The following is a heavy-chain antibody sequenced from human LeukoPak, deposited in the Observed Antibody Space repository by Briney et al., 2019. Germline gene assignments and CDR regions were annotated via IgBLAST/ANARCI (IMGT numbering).Heavy chain of an antibody. V-gene: IGHV3-11*04. CDR1: GFTFSDYY. CDR2: SSSGGSAI. Sequence: GGSLRLSCAAPGFTFSDYYTSWIRQAPGKGLEWVSYSSSGGSAIYYADSVKGRSTISRDNAKNSVYLQMNSLRAEDTAVYYCATTRYSGASYSVYWGQGTLVTVSS. J-gene: IGHJ4*02. CDR3: ATTRYSGASYSVY. D-gene: IGHD6-19*01.